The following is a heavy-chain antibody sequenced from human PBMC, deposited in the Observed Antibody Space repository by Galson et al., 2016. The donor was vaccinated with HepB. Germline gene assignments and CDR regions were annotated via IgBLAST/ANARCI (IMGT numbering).Heavy chain of an antibody. CDR2: IRGNGADT. CDR3: VKDASLWYQSDH. CDR1: GFTFRNFA. V-gene: IGHV3-64D*06. D-gene: IGHD2-2*01. J-gene: IGHJ4*02. Sequence: SLRLSCAASGFTFRNFAMHWVRQGPGKGLEHISSIRGNGADTYYSDSVKGRFTISRDNSKDTLYLQMISLKIEDTALYYCVKDASLWYQSDHWGQGTLVAVSS.